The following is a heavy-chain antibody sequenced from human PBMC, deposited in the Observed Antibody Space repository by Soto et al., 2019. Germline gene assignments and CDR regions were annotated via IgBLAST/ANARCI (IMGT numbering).Heavy chain of an antibody. Sequence: QVQLQQWGAGLLKPSETLSLTCAVYGGSFSGYYWSWIRQSPGKGLEWIGEINHSGITNYNPSLKSRVTMSVDTSKNQFSLNLSSVTAADTAVYYCARGRLILWYLDLRGRGNMVTVSS. J-gene: IGHJ2*01. CDR3: ARGRLILWYLDL. CDR2: INHSGIT. CDR1: GGSFSGYY. V-gene: IGHV4-34*02. D-gene: IGHD2-8*01.